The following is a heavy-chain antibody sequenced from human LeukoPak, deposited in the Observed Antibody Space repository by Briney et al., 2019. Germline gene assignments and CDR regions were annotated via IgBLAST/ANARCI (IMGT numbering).Heavy chain of an antibody. CDR1: GGSINSYY. CDR2: IYYSGST. J-gene: IGHJ4*02. D-gene: IGHD5-18*01. V-gene: IGHV4-59*08. Sequence: PSETLSLTCTVSGGSINSYYWTWIRQPPGKGLERIGYIYYSGSTNYDPSLKSRVTISVDTSKNHFSLKLSSVTAADTAVYYCARQKTTVDAAMDCWGQGILVTVSS. CDR3: ARQKTTVDAAMDC.